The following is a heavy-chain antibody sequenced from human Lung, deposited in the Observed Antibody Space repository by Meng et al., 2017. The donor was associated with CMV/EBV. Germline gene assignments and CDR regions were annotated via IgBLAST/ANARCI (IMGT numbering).Heavy chain of an antibody. CDR2: VRAGRSYI. CDR3: AREYYASGSYYNPRPLDY. J-gene: IGHJ4*02. D-gene: IGHD3-10*01. V-gene: IGHV3-21*01. CDR1: FCSYP. Sequence: FCSYPRRRDRRAPGKVLEWVSSVRAGRSYIDSADSVKGRFTISRDNAQNSLSLQMNSLRAEDTAVYYCAREYYASGSYYNPRPLDYWGQGTLVTVSS.